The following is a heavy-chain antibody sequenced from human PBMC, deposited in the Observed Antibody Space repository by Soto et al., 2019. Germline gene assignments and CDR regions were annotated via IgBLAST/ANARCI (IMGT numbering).Heavy chain of an antibody. CDR3: AKDSNFWSGYYYYYYMDV. D-gene: IGHD3-3*01. CDR2: ISWNSGSI. Sequence: EVQLVESGGGLVQPGRSLRLSCAASGFTFDDYAMHWVRQAPGKGLEWVSGISWNSGSIGYADSVKGRFTISRDNAKNSLYLQMNSLRAEETALYYCAKDSNFWSGYYYYYYMDVWGKGTTVTVSS. J-gene: IGHJ6*03. CDR1: GFTFDDYA. V-gene: IGHV3-9*01.